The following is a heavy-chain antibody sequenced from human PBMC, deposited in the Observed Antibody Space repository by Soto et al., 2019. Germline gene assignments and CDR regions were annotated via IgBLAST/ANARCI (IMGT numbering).Heavy chain of an antibody. CDR1: GGTFSSYA. V-gene: IGHV1-69*13. CDR3: SSDPAGVVVVAARDYYYGMDV. CDR2: IIPIFGTA. J-gene: IGHJ6*02. Sequence: ASVKVSCKASGGTFSSYAISWVRQAPGQGLEWMGGIIPIFGTANYAQKFQGRVTITADESTSTAYMELSSLRSEDTAVYYWSSDPAGVVVVAARDYYYGMDVWGQGTTVTVSS. D-gene: IGHD2-15*01.